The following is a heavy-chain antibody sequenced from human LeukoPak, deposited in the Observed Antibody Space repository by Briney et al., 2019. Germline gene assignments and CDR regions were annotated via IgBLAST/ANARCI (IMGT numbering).Heavy chain of an antibody. V-gene: IGHV3-7*01. J-gene: IGHJ4*02. CDR3: ARGGYYNFWTGLVDY. D-gene: IGHD3/OR15-3a*01. Sequence: GGSLRLSCAASGFDFNKYWMNWVRQAPGKGLEWVANIKHDDTEINYVDSVRGRFTVSRDNAKNSLCLQLNSLRHEDAAVYFCARGGYYNFWTGLVDYWGLGTRVTVSS. CDR2: IKHDDTEI. CDR1: GFDFNKYW.